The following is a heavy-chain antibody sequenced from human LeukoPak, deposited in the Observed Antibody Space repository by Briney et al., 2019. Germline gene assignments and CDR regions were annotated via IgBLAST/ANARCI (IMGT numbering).Heavy chain of an antibody. CDR2: INWNGHST. CDR3: ARDRVEGVDSAGLFDY. J-gene: IGHJ4*02. D-gene: IGHD6-13*01. Sequence: GGSLRLSCAASEFSFDDYGLSWVRQAPGKGLEWVSGINWNGHSTSYADSVKGRFTISRDNAKNSLYLQMTSLGADDTAVYYCARDRVEGVDSAGLFDYWGQGALVAVSS. V-gene: IGHV3-20*04. CDR1: EFSFDDYG.